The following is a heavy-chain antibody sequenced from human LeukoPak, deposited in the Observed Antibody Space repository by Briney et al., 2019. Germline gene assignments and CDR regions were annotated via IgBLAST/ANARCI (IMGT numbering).Heavy chain of an antibody. CDR2: ISYDGSNK. CDR3: ARGQAYCGGDCYSRFDY. J-gene: IGHJ4*02. V-gene: IGHV3-30-3*01. CDR1: GFTFSSYA. D-gene: IGHD2-21*02. Sequence: GGSLRLSCAASGFTFSSYAMHWVRQAPGKGLEWVAVISYDGSNKYYADSVKGRFTISRDNSKNTLYLQMNSLRAEDTAVYYCARGQAYCGGDCYSRFDYWGQGTLVTVSS.